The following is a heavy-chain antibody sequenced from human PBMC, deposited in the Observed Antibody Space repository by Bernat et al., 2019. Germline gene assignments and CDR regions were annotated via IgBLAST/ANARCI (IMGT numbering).Heavy chain of an antibody. J-gene: IGHJ5*02. Sequence: EVQLVESGGGLVQPGGSLRLSCAASGFTVSSNYMSWVRQAPGKGLEWVSIVYSDGSTYYADSVKGRFTSSRDNSKNTVFLQMSSLRVDDMAVYYCARQDEFWSGFVVWGQGTLVTVSS. CDR2: VYSDGST. V-gene: IGHV3-66*04. CDR1: GFTVSSNY. D-gene: IGHD3-3*01. CDR3: ARQDEFWSGFVV.